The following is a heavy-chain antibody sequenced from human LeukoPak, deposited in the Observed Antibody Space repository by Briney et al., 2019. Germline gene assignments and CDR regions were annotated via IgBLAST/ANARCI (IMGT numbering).Heavy chain of an antibody. D-gene: IGHD5-18*01. J-gene: IGHJ4*02. CDR2: IFYGGTT. CDR1: GASISSASYY. CDR3: YRN. V-gene: IGHV4-39*07. Sequence: AETLSLTCTVSGASISSASYYWGWIRQPPGKGLEWIGNIFYGGTTHYNPSLKSRVTISVDTSKSQISLRVRSVYYCARVYEHSYRNWGQGTLVTVSS.